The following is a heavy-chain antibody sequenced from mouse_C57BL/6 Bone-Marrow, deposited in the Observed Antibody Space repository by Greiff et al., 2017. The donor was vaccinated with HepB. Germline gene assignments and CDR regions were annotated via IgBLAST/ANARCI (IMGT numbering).Heavy chain of an antibody. CDR3: ARKGGCFDY. Sequence: EVMLVESGGDLVKPGGSLKLSCAASGFTFGSYGMSWVRQTPDKRLEWVATISSGGSYTSYPDSVKGRFTISRDNAKNTRYLQMSSLKSEDTAMYYCARKGGCFDYWGQGTTLTVSS. J-gene: IGHJ2*01. V-gene: IGHV5-6*01. CDR2: ISSGGSYT. CDR1: GFTFGSYG.